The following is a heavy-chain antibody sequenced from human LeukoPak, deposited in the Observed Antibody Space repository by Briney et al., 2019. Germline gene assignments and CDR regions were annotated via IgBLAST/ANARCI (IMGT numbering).Heavy chain of an antibody. CDR3: AKTLDGFWPQFDF. J-gene: IGHJ4*02. CDR2: INTDGSST. D-gene: IGHD5-24*01. V-gene: IGHV3-74*01. CDR1: GFTFSSYW. Sequence: GGSLRLSCAASGFTFSSYWMHWVRQAPGKGLVWVSRINTDGSSTTYADSVKGRFTISRDNAKSTLYLQMNSLRAEDTAIYYCAKTLDGFWPQFDFWGQGTLLTVSS.